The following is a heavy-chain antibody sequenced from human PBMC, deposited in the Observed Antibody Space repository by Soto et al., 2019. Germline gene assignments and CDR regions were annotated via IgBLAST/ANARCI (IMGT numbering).Heavy chain of an antibody. Sequence: GGSLRLSCAASGFTFSSYSMNWVRQAPGKGLEWVSSISSSSSYIYYADSVKGRFTISRDNAKNSLYLQMNSLRAEDTAVYYCARDKCIQLWRHYYCMVFWGQGPSVTGFS. J-gene: IGHJ6*02. CDR3: ARDKCIQLWRHYYCMVF. V-gene: IGHV3-21*01. CDR2: ISSSSSYI. D-gene: IGHD5-18*01. CDR1: GFTFSSYS.